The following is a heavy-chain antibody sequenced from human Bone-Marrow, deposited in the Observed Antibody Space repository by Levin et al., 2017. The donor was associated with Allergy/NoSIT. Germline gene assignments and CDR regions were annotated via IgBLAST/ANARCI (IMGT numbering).Heavy chain of an antibody. V-gene: IGHV3-48*02. CDR1: GFAFFGFN. J-gene: IGHJ4*02. CDR2: ISSDGRTK. CDR3: ASLGDFYGDYVRAGGRDY. D-gene: IGHD4-17*01. Sequence: ETLSLTCETSGFAFFGFNMNWVRLAPGKGLEWVSHISSDGRTKHYADSVKGRFTISRDNDKKSLYLEMNRLRDEDTAIYYCASLGDFYGDYVRAGGRDYWGQGTLVTVSS.